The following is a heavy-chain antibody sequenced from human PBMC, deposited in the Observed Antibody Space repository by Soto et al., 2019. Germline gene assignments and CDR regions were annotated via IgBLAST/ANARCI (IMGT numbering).Heavy chain of an antibody. J-gene: IGHJ4*02. CDR1: GYTFTSYA. Sequence: QVQLVQSGAEVKKPGASVKVSCTASGYTFTSYAMHWVRQAPGQRLEWMGWINAGNGNTKYSQKFQGRVTITRDTSASTAYMELSSLRSEDTAVYYCARDGGITMVRGLTQWGLDYWGQGTLVTVSS. D-gene: IGHD3-10*01. CDR2: INAGNGNT. V-gene: IGHV1-3*01. CDR3: ARDGGITMVRGLTQWGLDY.